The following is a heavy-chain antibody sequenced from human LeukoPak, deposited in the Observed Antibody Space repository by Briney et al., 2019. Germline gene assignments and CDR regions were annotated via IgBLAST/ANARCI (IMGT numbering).Heavy chain of an antibody. J-gene: IGHJ4*02. CDR1: GGSIGSYY. D-gene: IGHD6-19*01. Sequence: SETLSLTCTVSGGSIGSYYWGWIRQPPGRGPEWIGIINYSGNTYYNPSLKSRVTISVDTSKNQFSLKVSSVTAADTAVYYCARDGGSATAGELDYWGRGTLVTVSS. CDR3: ARDGGSATAGELDY. V-gene: IGHV4-39*07. CDR2: INYSGNT.